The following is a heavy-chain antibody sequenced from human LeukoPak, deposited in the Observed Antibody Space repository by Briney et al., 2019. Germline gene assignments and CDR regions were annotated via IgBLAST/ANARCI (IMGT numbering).Heavy chain of an antibody. CDR2: IIPIFGTA. CDR3: GRGVRSYYDYVWGSYRYMVY. Sequence: GASVKVSCKASGGTLSSYAISWVRQAPGQGLEWMGGIIPIFGTANYAQKFKGRVTITADEYTSPAYMELSSLRAEDTAGYYCGRGVRSYYDYVWGSYRYMVYWGQGTLVTVSP. J-gene: IGHJ4*02. D-gene: IGHD3-16*02. CDR1: GGTLSSYA. V-gene: IGHV1-69*13.